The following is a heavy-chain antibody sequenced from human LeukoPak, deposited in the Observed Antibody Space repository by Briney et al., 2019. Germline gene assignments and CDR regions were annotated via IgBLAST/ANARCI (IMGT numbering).Heavy chain of an antibody. V-gene: IGHV4-31*03. J-gene: IGHJ3*02. D-gene: IGHD2-2*01. CDR1: GVSVSDGRYY. CDR3: ATPYCSSLSCLDVFNM. CDR2: KNYNGGA. Sequence: PSETLSLTCNVSGVSVSDGRYYWTWIRQHPGKGLEWIGYKNYNGGAKYNPSLKSRLTISIDTSKNQFSLQLTSVTAADTATYYCATPYCSSLSCLDVFNMWGQGTRVSVSA.